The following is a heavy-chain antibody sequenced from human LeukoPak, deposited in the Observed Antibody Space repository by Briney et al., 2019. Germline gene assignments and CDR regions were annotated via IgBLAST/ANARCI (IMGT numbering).Heavy chain of an antibody. CDR3: ARGGNAIRFDYIASNWFDP. Sequence: SETLSLTCAVYGGSFSGYYWSWIRQPPGKGLEWIGEINHSGSTNYNPSLKSRVTISVDTSKNQFSLKLSSVTAADTAVYYCARGGNAIRFDYIASNWFDPWGQGTLVTVSP. V-gene: IGHV4-34*01. CDR2: INHSGST. J-gene: IGHJ5*02. D-gene: IGHD4-11*01. CDR1: GGSFSGYY.